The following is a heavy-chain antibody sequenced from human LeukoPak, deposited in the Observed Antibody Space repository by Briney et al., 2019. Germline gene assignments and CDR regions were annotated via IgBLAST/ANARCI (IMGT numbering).Heavy chain of an antibody. J-gene: IGHJ6*02. CDR1: GYTFTDYY. V-gene: IGHV1-2*02. Sequence: GASVKVSCKASGYTFTDYYMHWVRQAPGQGIEWMGWINPHSGGTKLAQRFQGRVTMTRDTSISTAYMELSRLRSDDTAVYYCARSGDSYSNYFYYGLDVWSQGTTVTVSS. D-gene: IGHD3-3*01. CDR2: INPHSGGT. CDR3: ARSGDSYSNYFYYGLDV.